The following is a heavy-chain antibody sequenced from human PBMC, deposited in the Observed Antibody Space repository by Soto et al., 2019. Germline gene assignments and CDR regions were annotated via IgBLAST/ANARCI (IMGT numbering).Heavy chain of an antibody. CDR1: GYTFTGYY. D-gene: IGHD2-21*01. V-gene: IGHV1-2*02. J-gene: IGHJ5*02. CDR2: INPNSGGT. CDR3: AKSSREYVSVIQAFCDP. Sequence: GASFEVSCKASGYTFTGYYMHWVRQAPGQGLEWMGWINPNSGGTSYAQKFQGRVTMTRDTSISTSYMKLTSLRSDDTAVYYCAKSSREYVSVIQAFCDPWGLGTLVTV.